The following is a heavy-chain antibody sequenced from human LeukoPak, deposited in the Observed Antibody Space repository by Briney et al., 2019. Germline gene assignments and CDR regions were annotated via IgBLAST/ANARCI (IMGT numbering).Heavy chain of an antibody. CDR3: ARGIAAAGRGWFDP. J-gene: IGHJ5*02. V-gene: IGHV3-30-3*01. Sequence: GGSLRLSCAASGFTFSSYAMHWVRQAPGKGLECVAVISYDGSNKYYADSVKGRFTISRDNSKNTLYLQMNSLRAEDTAVYYCARGIAAAGRGWFDPWGQGTLVTVSS. D-gene: IGHD6-13*01. CDR2: ISYDGSNK. CDR1: GFTFSSYA.